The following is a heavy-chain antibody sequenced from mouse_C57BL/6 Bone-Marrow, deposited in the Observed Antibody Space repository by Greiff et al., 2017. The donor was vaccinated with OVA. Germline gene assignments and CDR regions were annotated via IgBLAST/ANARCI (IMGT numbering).Heavy chain of an antibody. CDR2: INPNYGTT. CDR1: GYSFTDYN. D-gene: IGHD2-4*01. CDR3: ARPIYYDYDGGFAY. V-gene: IGHV1-39*01. Sequence: VQLKQSGPELVKPGASVKISCKASGYSFTDYNMNWVKQSNGKSLEWIGVINPNYGTTSYNQKFKGKATLTVDQSSSTAYMQLNSLTSEDSAVYYCARPIYYDYDGGFAYWGQGTLVTVSA. J-gene: IGHJ3*01.